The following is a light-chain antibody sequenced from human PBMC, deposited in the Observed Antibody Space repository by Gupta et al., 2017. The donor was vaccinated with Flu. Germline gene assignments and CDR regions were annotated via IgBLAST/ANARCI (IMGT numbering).Light chain of an antibody. V-gene: IGLV2-23*03. J-gene: IGLJ1*01. CDR3: CSYAGSSTFEV. CDR1: STDVGSYNL. CDR2: EGS. Sequence: QSALTQPASVSGSPGQSITISCTETSTDVGSYNLFSWYQQHPGKAPKLVIYEGSKRPSGVSNRFSGSKSGNTASLTISGLQAEDEADYYCCSYAGSSTFEVFGTGTKVTVL.